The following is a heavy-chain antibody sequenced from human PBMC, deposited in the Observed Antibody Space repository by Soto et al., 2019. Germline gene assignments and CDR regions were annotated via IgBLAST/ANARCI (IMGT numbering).Heavy chain of an antibody. CDR3: ARSYVAARNFDY. CDR2: IYPDDSDT. CDR1: GYSFPSYW. D-gene: IGHD6-6*01. J-gene: IGHJ4*02. Sequence: GESLKISCKGSGYSFPSYWIGWVRQMPGKGLEWMGIIYPDDSDTRHSPSFQGQVTISADKSISTAYLQWSSLKASDTAVYYCARSYVAARNFDYWGQGTLVTVSS. V-gene: IGHV5-51*01.